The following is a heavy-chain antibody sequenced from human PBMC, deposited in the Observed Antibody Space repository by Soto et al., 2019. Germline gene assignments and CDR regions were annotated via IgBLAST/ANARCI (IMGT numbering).Heavy chain of an antibody. J-gene: IGHJ4*02. CDR1: GYTFTSYY. CDR3: GRAYGSGSFYNYGY. CDR2: INPSGGST. V-gene: IGHV1-46*03. D-gene: IGHD3-10*01. Sequence: QIQLVQSGAEVKKPGASVKVSCKASGYTFTSYYMHWVRQAPGQGLEWMGIINPSGGSTSYAQKFQGRVTMTSDTSTSTVYMELSSLKSEDMAVYYCGRAYGSGSFYNYGYWGQGTLVTVSS.